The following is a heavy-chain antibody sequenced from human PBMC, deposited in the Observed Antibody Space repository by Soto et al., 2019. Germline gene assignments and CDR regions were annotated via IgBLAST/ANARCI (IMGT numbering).Heavy chain of an antibody. CDR3: TTAGITMTTQSFAAFDI. CDR2: IKSKTDGGTT. J-gene: IGHJ3*02. Sequence: PGGSLRLSCAASGFTFSNAWMSWVRQAPGKGLEWVGRIKSKTDGGTTDYAAPVKGRFTISRDDSKNTLYLQMNSLKTEDTAVYYCTTAGITMTTQSFAAFDIWGQGTMVIVSS. V-gene: IGHV3-15*01. CDR1: GFTFSNAW. D-gene: IGHD3-22*01.